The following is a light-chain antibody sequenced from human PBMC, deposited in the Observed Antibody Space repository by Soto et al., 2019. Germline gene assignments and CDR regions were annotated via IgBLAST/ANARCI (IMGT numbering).Light chain of an antibody. Sequence: QSVLTQPASVSGSPGQSITFSCTGTSSDVGSYNLVSWYQQHPGKAPKLMIYEGSKRPSGVSNRFSGSKSGNTASLTISGLQAEDEADYYCCSYAGSSTFYVVFGGGTKVTVL. CDR1: SSDVGSYNL. V-gene: IGLV2-23*01. CDR3: CSYAGSSTFYVV. CDR2: EGS. J-gene: IGLJ2*01.